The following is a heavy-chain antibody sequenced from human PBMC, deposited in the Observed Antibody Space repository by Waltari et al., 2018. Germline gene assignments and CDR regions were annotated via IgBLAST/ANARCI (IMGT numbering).Heavy chain of an antibody. J-gene: IGHJ5*02. CDR1: GYTFTSYD. Sequence: QVQLVQSGAEVKKPGASVKVSCKASGYTFTSYDITWVRQATGQGLEWMGWMNPNSGNTGYAQKFQGRVTMTRNTSISTAYMELSSLRSEDTAVYYCATNYDILTGLRFDPWGQGTLVTVSS. V-gene: IGHV1-8*01. CDR2: MNPNSGNT. CDR3: ATNYDILTGLRFDP. D-gene: IGHD3-9*01.